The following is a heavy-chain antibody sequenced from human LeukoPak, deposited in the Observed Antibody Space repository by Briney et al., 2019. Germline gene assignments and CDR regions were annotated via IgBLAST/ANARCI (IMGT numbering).Heavy chain of an antibody. CDR2: IHYSGTT. CDR3: AASGNSWWEGFFHD. J-gene: IGHJ1*01. V-gene: IGHV4-59*03. Sequence: PSETLSLTCTVSRASMSSFFWSWIRQPPGKGLEWIGHIHYSGTTKYNPSLTSRITLSMDTSKSQVSLRLTSETAADTAMYYCAASGNSWWEGFFHDWGQGTLVSVSS. CDR1: RASMSSFF. D-gene: IGHD2-8*02.